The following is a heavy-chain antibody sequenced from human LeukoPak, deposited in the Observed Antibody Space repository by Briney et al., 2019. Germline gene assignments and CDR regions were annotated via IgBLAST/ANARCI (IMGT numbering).Heavy chain of an antibody. D-gene: IGHD6-13*01. CDR2: ISGSGGST. Sequence: GGSLRLSCAASGFTFSSYAMSWVRQAPGKGLEWVSAISGSGGSTYYADSVKGRFTISRDNSKNTLYLQMNSLRAEDTAVYYCAKDRLNEIAAASILDYWGQGTLVTVSS. J-gene: IGHJ4*02. V-gene: IGHV3-23*01. CDR1: GFTFSSYA. CDR3: AKDRLNEIAAASILDY.